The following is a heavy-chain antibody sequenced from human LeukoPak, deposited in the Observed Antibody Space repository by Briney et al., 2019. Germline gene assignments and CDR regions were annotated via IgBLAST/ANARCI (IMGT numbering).Heavy chain of an antibody. CDR3: AKEMGATNYFEY. D-gene: IGHD1-26*01. Sequence: GGSLGLSCAASGFTVSSNYMSWVRQAPGKGLEWVSVIYSGGSTYYADSVKGRFTISRDNSKNTLYLQMNSLRAEDTALYYCAKEMGATNYFEYWGQGTLVTVSS. CDR1: GFTVSSNY. CDR2: IYSGGST. J-gene: IGHJ4*02. V-gene: IGHV3-66*01.